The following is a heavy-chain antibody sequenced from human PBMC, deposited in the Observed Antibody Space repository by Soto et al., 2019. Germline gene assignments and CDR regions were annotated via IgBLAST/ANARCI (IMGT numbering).Heavy chain of an antibody. J-gene: IGHJ4*02. D-gene: IGHD4-17*01. CDR1: GGSILNGGHY. Sequence: TLSLTCTVSGGSILNGGHYWTWIRQHPGKGLEWIGKIFFSGSTHYNPALKSRLTFSVDTTKNQFSLKLTSVTAADTAIYYCARDNYGGTLDFWGPGTLVTVSS. CDR2: IFFSGST. V-gene: IGHV4-31*03. CDR3: ARDNYGGTLDF.